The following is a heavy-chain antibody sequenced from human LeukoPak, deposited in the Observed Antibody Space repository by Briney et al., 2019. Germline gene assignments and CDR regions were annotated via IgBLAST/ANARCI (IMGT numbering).Heavy chain of an antibody. D-gene: IGHD2-15*01. J-gene: IGHJ4*02. V-gene: IGHV3-30*04. Sequence: GGSLRLSCAASGFTFSSYSMHWVRQAPGKGLEWLTLISYHGSNKDYTDSVKGRFTISRDNSKKTVFLQMNSLRTEDTAIYFCARSPERLGQGYLASWGQGTLVTVSS. CDR1: GFTFSSYS. CDR2: ISYHGSNK. CDR3: ARSPERLGQGYLAS.